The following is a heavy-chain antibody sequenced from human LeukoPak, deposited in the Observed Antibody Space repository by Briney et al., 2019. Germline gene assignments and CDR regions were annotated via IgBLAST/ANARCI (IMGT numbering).Heavy chain of an antibody. D-gene: IGHD4-23*01. Sequence: GGSLRLSCAVSGFNVSDNYMSWVRQAPGKGLEWVSLIYSDDTTLYADSVKGRFTISRDISKNTLYLQMNSLRAEDTAMYYCARRAGGYSHLYDYWGQGILVTVSS. CDR2: IYSDDTT. CDR1: GFNVSDNY. V-gene: IGHV3-53*01. CDR3: ARRAGGYSHLYDY. J-gene: IGHJ4*02.